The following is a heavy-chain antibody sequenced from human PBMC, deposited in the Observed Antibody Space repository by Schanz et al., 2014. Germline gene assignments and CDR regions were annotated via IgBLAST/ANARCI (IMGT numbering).Heavy chain of an antibody. CDR3: ARVSMEFERGKSYYYYMDV. CDR1: GYNITSND. CDR2: MNPNSGDT. D-gene: IGHD3-10*01. J-gene: IGHJ6*03. V-gene: IGHV1-8*01. Sequence: QVQLVQSGAEMKKPGASVKVSCKASGYNITSNDVTWVRQATGQGLEWMGWMNPNSGDTGYPRKFQDRVTMTRNTSISTAYMELNSLTSEDTAVYYCARVSMEFERGKSYYYYMDVWGRGTTVTVSS.